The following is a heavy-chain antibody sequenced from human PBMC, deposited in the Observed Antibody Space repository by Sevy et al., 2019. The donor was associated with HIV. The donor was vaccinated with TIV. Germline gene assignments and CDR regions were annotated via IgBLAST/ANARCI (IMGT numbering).Heavy chain of an antibody. D-gene: IGHD2-15*01. V-gene: IGHV1-18*01. J-gene: IGHJ4*01. CDR2: MSPHNGDT. CDR1: GYTFSSYR. CDR3: ARAYCSGGRCYSLAY. Sequence: ASVNVSCKISGYTFSSYRITWVRQAPGQGLECMGWMSPHNGDTNYAQKLQGRVTMITDTSTTTAYMELRNLRSDDTAVYYCARAYCSGGRCYSLAYWGQGTLVTVSS.